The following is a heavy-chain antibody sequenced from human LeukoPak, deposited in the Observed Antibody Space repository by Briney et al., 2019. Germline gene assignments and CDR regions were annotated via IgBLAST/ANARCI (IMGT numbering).Heavy chain of an antibody. CDR3: ARVTRTTSATKINWFDP. D-gene: IGHD2/OR15-2a*01. CDR2: INWNGGST. CDR1: GFTFDDYG. V-gene: IGHV3-20*01. J-gene: IGHJ5*02. Sequence: PGGSLRLSCAASGFTFDDYGMSWVRQAPGKGLEWVSGINWNGGSTGYADSVKGRFTISRDNAKNSLYLQMNSLRAEDTALYHCARVTRTTSATKINWFDPWGQGTLVTVSS.